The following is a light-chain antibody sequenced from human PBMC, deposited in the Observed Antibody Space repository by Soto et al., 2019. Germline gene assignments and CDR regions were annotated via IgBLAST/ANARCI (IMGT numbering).Light chain of an antibody. V-gene: IGKV3-20*01. CDR1: ESISNSY. CDR2: VAS. CDR3: QQYGTSPWT. J-gene: IGKJ1*01. Sequence: EIVLTQSPGTLSLSPGERATLSCRASESISNSYLAWYQQKPGQAPRVLIYVASTRATGIPARFSGSGSGTDFTLSISRVEPEDFAVYHCQQYGTSPWTFGQGTKVEIK.